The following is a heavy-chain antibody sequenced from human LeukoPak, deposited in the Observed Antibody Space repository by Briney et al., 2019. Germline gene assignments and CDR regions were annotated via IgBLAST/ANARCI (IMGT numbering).Heavy chain of an antibody. V-gene: IGHV4-59*08. CDR3: ARGIAAASERAFDI. Sequence: SETLSLTCAVSGGSLSSYYWSWIRQPPGKGLEWIGYIYYSGSTNYNPSLKSRVTISVDTSKNQFSLKLNSVTAADTAVYYCARGIAAASERAFDIWGQGTMVTVSS. CDR2: IYYSGST. J-gene: IGHJ3*02. D-gene: IGHD6-13*01. CDR1: GGSLSSYY.